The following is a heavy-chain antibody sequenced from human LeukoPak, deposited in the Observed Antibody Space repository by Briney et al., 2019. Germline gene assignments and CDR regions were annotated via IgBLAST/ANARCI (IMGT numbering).Heavy chain of an antibody. J-gene: IGHJ4*02. CDR1: GFTFADYT. D-gene: IGHD2-2*01. CDR3: AKDWTYQLLNGAVDY. CDR2: ISWNSGSI. Sequence: GRSLRLSSAPSGFTFADYTTHWVPQTPGEGLERVSDISWNSGSIDYADSVKGRFTISRDNAKNSLYLQMNSLRAEDTALYYCAKDWTYQLLNGAVDYWGQGTLVTVSS. V-gene: IGHV3-9*01.